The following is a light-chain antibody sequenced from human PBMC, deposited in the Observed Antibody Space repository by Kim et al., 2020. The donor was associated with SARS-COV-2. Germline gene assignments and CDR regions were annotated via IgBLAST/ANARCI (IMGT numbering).Light chain of an antibody. Sequence: SYELTQPPSVSVSPGQTATIPCSGDNLGGRYVSWYQQRLGQTPVLVMYQDIERPSGIPDRFSGSNSGNTATLTISGTQAMDEADYYCQAWDNNAAIFG. CDR1: NLGGRY. V-gene: IGLV3-1*01. CDR2: QDI. J-gene: IGLJ2*01. CDR3: QAWDNNAAI.